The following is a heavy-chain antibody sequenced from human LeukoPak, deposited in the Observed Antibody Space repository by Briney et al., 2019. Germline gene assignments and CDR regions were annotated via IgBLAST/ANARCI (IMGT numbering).Heavy chain of an antibody. D-gene: IGHD3-3*01. J-gene: IGHJ4*02. V-gene: IGHV3-33*01. CDR3: ARDPTYYDFWSGYLPEGY. CDR1: GFTFSSYG. CDR2: IWYDGSNK. Sequence: PGRSLRLSCAASGFTFSSYGMHWVRQAPGKGLEWVAVIWYDGSNKYYADSVKGRLTISRDNSKNTLYLQMNSLRAEDTAVYYCARDPTYYDFWSGYLPEGYWGQGTLVTVSS.